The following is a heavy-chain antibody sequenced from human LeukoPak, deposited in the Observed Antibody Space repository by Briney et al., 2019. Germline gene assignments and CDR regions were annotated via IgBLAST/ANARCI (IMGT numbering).Heavy chain of an antibody. CDR1: GGSISSYY. V-gene: IGHV4-59*01. Sequence: ASETLSLTCTVSGGSISSYYWSWIRQPPGKGLEWIGYIYYSGSTNYNPSLKSRVTISVDTSKNQFSLKLSSVTAADTTVYYCARVPPGRSGSYWPHYYYYYMDVWGKGTTVTVSS. J-gene: IGHJ6*03. CDR3: ARVPPGRSGSYWPHYYYYYMDV. CDR2: IYYSGST. D-gene: IGHD1-26*01.